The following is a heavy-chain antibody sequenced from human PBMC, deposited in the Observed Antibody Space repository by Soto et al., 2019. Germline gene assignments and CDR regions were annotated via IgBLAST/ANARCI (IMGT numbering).Heavy chain of an antibody. Sequence: SETLSLTCTVSGGSISSYYWSWIRQPAGKGLEWIGRIYTSGSTNYNPSLKSRVTMSVDTSKNQFSLKLSSVTAADTAVYYCARVLPSNTTRTTIFGVVTEYYYYGMDVWGQGTTVTV. J-gene: IGHJ6*02. CDR2: IYTSGST. CDR1: GGSISSYY. V-gene: IGHV4-4*07. D-gene: IGHD3-3*01. CDR3: ARVLPSNTTRTTIFGVVTEYYYYGMDV.